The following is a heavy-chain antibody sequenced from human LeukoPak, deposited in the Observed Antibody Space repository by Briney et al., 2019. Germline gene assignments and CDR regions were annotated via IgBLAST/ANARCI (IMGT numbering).Heavy chain of an antibody. J-gene: IGHJ3*02. CDR1: GYSISSGYY. Sequence: PSETLSLTCTVSGYSISSGYYWGWIRQPPGKGLEWIGSIYHSGSTYYNPSLKSRVTISVDTSKNQFSLKLSSVTAADTAVYYCASSWRLLWFGEPNRGDAFDIWGQGTMVTVSS. D-gene: IGHD3-10*01. V-gene: IGHV4-38-2*02. CDR2: IYHSGST. CDR3: ASSWRLLWFGEPNRGDAFDI.